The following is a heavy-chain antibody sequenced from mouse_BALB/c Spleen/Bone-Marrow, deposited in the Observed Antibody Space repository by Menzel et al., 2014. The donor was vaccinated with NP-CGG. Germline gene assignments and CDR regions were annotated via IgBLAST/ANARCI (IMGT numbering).Heavy chain of an antibody. CDR1: GYTFTDYA. D-gene: IGHD2-1*01. V-gene: IGHV1S137*01. CDR3: ASGNYYYAMDY. Sequence: VMLVESGAELVRPGVSVKISCKGSGYTFTDYAMHWVKQSHAKSLEWIGVISTYYGDASYNQKFKGKATMTIDKSSSTAYMELARLTSEDSAIYYCASGNYYYAMDYWGQGTSDTVSS. CDR2: ISTYYGDA. J-gene: IGHJ4*01.